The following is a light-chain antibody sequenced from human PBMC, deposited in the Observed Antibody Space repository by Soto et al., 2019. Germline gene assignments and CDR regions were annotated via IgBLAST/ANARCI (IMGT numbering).Light chain of an antibody. V-gene: IGKV3-20*01. CDR2: GES. J-gene: IGKJ1*01. Sequence: VVLTQSPGTLSLSPAERATLSCRASQSVRSTYLAWYQQKPGQSPRLLMYGESRTATGIPDRLSGSGSGTVFTLTISRLDPADFAVYEWQQYGSSLWTFGKGTKVEIK. CDR3: QQYGSSLWT. CDR1: QSVRSTY.